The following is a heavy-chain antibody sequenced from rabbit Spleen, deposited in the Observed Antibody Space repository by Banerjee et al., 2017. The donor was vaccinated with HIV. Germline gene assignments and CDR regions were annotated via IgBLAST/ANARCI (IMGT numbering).Heavy chain of an antibody. CDR1: GFDFSSYG. J-gene: IGHJ6*01. CDR2: IDLVFGST. Sequence: QVQLVESGGGLVQPGGSLKLSCKASGFDFSSYGVSWVRQAPGKGLEWIGYIDLVFGSTFYANWVNGRFTISSHNAQNTLYLQVNSLTAADTATYFCVRGASSSGYYSLWGPGTLVTVS. V-gene: IGHV1S47*01. CDR3: VRGASSSGYYSL. D-gene: IGHD1-1*01.